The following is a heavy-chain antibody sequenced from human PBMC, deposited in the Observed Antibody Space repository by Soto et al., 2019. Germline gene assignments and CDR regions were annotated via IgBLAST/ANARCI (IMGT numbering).Heavy chain of an antibody. J-gene: IGHJ4*02. V-gene: IGHV4-59*01. D-gene: IGHD5-18*01. CDR1: GDSISSYY. CDR3: ARRDTAMVTFDY. CDR2: IYYSGST. Sequence: PSETLSLTCTVSGDSISSYYWSWIRQPPGKGLEWIGYIYYSGSTNYNPSLKSRVTISVDTSKNQFSLKLTSVTAADTAVYYCARRDTAMVTFDYWGQGTLVTVSS.